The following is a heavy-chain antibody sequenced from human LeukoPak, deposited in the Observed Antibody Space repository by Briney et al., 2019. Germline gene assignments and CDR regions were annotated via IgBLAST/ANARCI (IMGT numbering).Heavy chain of an antibody. D-gene: IGHD1-26*01. CDR2: ISYDGSNK. CDR3: ASSFSYSGRTDY. CDR1: GFTFSSYA. Sequence: GRSLRLSCAASGFTFSSYAMHWVRQAPGKGLEWVAVISYDGSNKYYADSVKGRFTISRDNSKNTLYLQMNSLRAEDTAVYYCASSFSYSGRTDYWGQGTLVTVSS. J-gene: IGHJ4*02. V-gene: IGHV3-30*04.